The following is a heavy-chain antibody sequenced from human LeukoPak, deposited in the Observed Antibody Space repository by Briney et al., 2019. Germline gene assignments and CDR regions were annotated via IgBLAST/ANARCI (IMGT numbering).Heavy chain of an antibody. CDR3: AKDWRGIAVAGHFDY. J-gene: IGHJ4*02. CDR1: GFTFSSYA. CDR2: ISYDGSNK. Sequence: GGSLRLSCAASGFTFSSYAMHWVRQAPGKGLEWVAVISYDGSNKYYADSVKGRFTISRDNSKNTLYLQMNSLRAEDTAVYYCAKDWRGIAVAGHFDYWGQGTLVTVSS. V-gene: IGHV3-30*04. D-gene: IGHD6-19*01.